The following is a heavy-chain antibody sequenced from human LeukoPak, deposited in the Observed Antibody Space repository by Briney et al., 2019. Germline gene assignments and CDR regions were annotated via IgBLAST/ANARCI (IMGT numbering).Heavy chain of an antibody. Sequence: PSETLSLTCTVSGGSISSGDYYWSWIRQPPGKGLEWIEYIYYSGSTHYNPSLKSRVTISVDTSKNQFSLKLSSVTAADTAVYYCARDGSGSYEGSGYFDYWGQGTLVTVSS. J-gene: IGHJ4*02. D-gene: IGHD1-26*01. CDR3: ARDGSGSYEGSGYFDY. V-gene: IGHV4-30-4*08. CDR2: IYYSGST. CDR1: GGSISSGDYY.